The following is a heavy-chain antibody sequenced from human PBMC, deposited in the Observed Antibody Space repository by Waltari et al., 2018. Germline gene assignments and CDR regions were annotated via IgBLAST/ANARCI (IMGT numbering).Heavy chain of an antibody. CDR3: AESDSGSWQYFFNS. D-gene: IGHD6-19*01. V-gene: IGHV4-4*07. CDR2: VYSTGAA. CDR1: AGSVRGHY. Sequence: QMKLLESGPGLVKPSETLSLTCTVSAGSVRGHYGSWIRQPAGKGLEWIGRVYSTGAANYNPSLGRRATISVDTTKKQVSLMLTSVTAADTAMYFCAESDSGSWQYFFNSWGPGALVTVSS. J-gene: IGHJ4*02.